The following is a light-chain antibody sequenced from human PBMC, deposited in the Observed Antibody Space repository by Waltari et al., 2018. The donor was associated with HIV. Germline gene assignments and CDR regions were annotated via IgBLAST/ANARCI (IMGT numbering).Light chain of an antibody. V-gene: IGKV1-5*03. J-gene: IGKJ1*01. Sequence: DIQMTQSPSTLSASVGDRVSITCRASENIDVRLAWYQQKPGKAPRLLIYKASILESGVPSRFSGSGSGAEFTLTITSLQPDDFATYYCQQYNSWTFGQGTKVEVK. CDR3: QQYNSWT. CDR1: ENIDVR. CDR2: KAS.